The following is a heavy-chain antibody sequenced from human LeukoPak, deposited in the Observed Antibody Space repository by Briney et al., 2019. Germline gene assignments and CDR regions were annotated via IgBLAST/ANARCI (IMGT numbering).Heavy chain of an antibody. D-gene: IGHD6-19*01. CDR3: ARRRIAVAGFDP. Sequence: GESLKISWKASEYSFTSYWIGWVRQMPGKGLEWMGIIYPGDSATRYSPSFQGQVTISAAKSISTAYLQWSSLKASDTAKYYCARRRIAVAGFDPWGQGTLVTVSS. CDR1: EYSFTSYW. J-gene: IGHJ5*02. V-gene: IGHV5-51*01. CDR2: IYPGDSAT.